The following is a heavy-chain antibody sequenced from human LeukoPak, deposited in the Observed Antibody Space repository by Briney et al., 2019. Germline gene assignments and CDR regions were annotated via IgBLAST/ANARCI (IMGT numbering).Heavy chain of an antibody. CDR2: INHSGST. V-gene: IGHV4-34*01. CDR1: GGSFSGYY. Sequence: SETLSFTCAVYGGSFSGYYWSWIRQPPGKGLEWIGEINHSGSTNYNPSLKSRVTISVDTSKNQFSLKLSSVTAADTAVYYCARHVWFGEHNGHENWFDPWGQGTLVIVSS. J-gene: IGHJ5*02. D-gene: IGHD3-10*01. CDR3: ARHVWFGEHNGHENWFDP.